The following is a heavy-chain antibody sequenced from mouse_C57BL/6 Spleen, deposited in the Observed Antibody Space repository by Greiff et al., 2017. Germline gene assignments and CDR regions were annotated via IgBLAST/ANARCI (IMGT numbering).Heavy chain of an antibody. V-gene: IGHV5-4*01. CDR3: ARDAAAYYFDY. CDR1: GFTFSSYA. CDR2: ISDGGSYT. J-gene: IGHJ2*01. Sequence: EVMLVESGGGLVKPGGSLKLSCAASGFTFSSYAMSWVRQTPEKRLEWVATISDGGSYTYYPDNVKGRFTISRDNAKNNLYLQMSHLKSEDTAMYYCARDAAAYYFDYWGQGTTLTVSS.